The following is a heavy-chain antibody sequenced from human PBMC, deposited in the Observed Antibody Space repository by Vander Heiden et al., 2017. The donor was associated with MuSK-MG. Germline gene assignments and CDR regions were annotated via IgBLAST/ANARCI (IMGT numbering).Heavy chain of an antibody. V-gene: IGHV4-34*01. CDR2: INHSGST. J-gene: IGHJ4*02. CDR1: GGFISGYY. Sequence: QPQPQQRSARPVKAAETLSLTCAVNGGFISGYYWSWIGQPPGKGLEWIGEINHSGSTNYNRSRKSRVTISVDTSKNQVSMKLSSVTAAETAVYYCAKAAYYDFWSGYCDYWGQVTMVTIYS. CDR3: AKAAYYDFWSGYCDY. D-gene: IGHD3-3*01.